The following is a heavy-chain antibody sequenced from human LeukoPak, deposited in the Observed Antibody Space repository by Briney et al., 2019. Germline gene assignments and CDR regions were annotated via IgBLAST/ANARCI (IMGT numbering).Heavy chain of an antibody. D-gene: IGHD6-13*01. V-gene: IGHV3-7*01. CDR2: IKQDGSEK. CDR3: AREEYSSWYGYYYYYMDV. CDR1: GFTFSSYS. Sequence: GGSLRLSCAASGFTFSSYSMNWVRQAPGKGLEWVANIKQDGSEKYYVDSVKGRFTISRDNAKNSLYLQMNSLRAEDTAVYYCAREEYSSWYGYYYYYMDVWGKGTTVTVSS. J-gene: IGHJ6*03.